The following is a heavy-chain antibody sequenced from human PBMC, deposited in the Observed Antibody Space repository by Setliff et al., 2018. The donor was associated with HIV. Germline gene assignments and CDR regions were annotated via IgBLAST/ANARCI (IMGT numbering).Heavy chain of an antibody. D-gene: IGHD1-1*01. V-gene: IGHV4-59*01. CDR2: MHYSGRT. CDR1: DNSITNYY. CDR3: ARWGETTGIKAFDL. Sequence: SETLSLTCTVSDNSITNYYWNWIRRPPGKGLEWIGYMHYSGRTSYNPSLKSRVTTSVNTSKNQLSLNLSSVTAADTAVYYCARWGETTGIKAFDLWGQGTMVTVSS. J-gene: IGHJ3*01.